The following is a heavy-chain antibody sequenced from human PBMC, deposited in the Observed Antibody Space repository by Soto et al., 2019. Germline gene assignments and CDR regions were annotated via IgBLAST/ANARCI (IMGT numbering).Heavy chain of an antibody. CDR1: GGTFSSYA. Sequence: ASVKVSCKASGGTFSSYAISWVRQAPGQGLEWMGGIIPIFGTANYAQKFQGRVTITADESTSTAYMELGSLRTEETAVYYCASGPEDIVVVPAAIFGGTIAAAGTHNASGNYYYYGMDVWGQGTTVTVSS. J-gene: IGHJ6*02. CDR2: IIPIFGTA. V-gene: IGHV1-69*13. D-gene: IGHD2-2*01. CDR3: ASGPEDIVVVPAAIFGGTIAAAGTHNASGNYYYYGMDV.